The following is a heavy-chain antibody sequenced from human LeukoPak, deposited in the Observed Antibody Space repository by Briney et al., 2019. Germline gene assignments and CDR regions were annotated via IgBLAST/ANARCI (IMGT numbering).Heavy chain of an antibody. J-gene: IGHJ4*02. CDR3: ARGVVVITVVFDY. CDR1: GGSISSYY. Sequence: SETLSLTCTVSGGSISSYYWSWIRQPPGKGLEWIGSIYYSGSTYYNPSLKSRVTISVDTSKNQFSLKLSSVTAADTAVYYCARGVVVITVVFDYWGQGTLVTVSS. V-gene: IGHV4-59*12. CDR2: IYYSGST. D-gene: IGHD3-22*01.